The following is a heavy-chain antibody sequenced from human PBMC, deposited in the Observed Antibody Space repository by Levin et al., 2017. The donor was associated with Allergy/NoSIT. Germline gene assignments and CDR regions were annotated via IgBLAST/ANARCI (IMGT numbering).Heavy chain of an antibody. CDR2: TYYRSKWYN. CDR3: ARAPIGVAGTWYFDN. CDR1: GDSVSNNNAA. D-gene: IGHD6-19*01. V-gene: IGHV6-1*01. J-gene: IGHJ4*02. Sequence: SSETLSLTCAISGDSVSNNNAAWNWIRQSPSRGLEWLGRTYYRSKWYNDYAAFMKSRMSVNSDTSKNQFSLQLNSVTPEDTAVYYCARAPIGVAGTWYFDNWGQGTLVTVSS.